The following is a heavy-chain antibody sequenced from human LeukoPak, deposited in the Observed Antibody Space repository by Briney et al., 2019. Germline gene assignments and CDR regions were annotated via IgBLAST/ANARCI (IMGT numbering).Heavy chain of an antibody. D-gene: IGHD6-19*01. CDR3: ARAVAGAVFDY. CDR2: IKQDGSEK. CDR1: GFTFSSYW. V-gene: IGHV3-7*01. Sequence: GGSLRLSCAASGFTFSSYWMSWVRQAPGKGLEWVANIKQDGSEKYYVDSVKGRFTISRDNAKNSLYLQMSSLRAEDTAVYYCARAVAGAVFDYWGQGTLVTVSS. J-gene: IGHJ4*02.